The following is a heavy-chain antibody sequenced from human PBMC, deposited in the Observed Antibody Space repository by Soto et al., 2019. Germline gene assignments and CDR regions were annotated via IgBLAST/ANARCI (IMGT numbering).Heavy chain of an antibody. CDR3: ARDSLGYCSSTSCYESSYYGMDV. Sequence: ASVKVSCKASGYTSTGYYMHWVRQAPGQGLEWMGWINPNSGGTNYAQKFQGWVTMTRDTSISTAYMELSRLRSDDTAVDYCARDSLGYCSSTSCYESSYYGMDVRGQGTTVTVSS. CDR1: GYTSTGYY. CDR2: INPNSGGT. J-gene: IGHJ6*02. V-gene: IGHV1-2*04. D-gene: IGHD2-2*01.